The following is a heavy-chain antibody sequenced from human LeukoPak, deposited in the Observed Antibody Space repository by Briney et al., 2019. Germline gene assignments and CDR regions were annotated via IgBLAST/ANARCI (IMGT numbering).Heavy chain of an antibody. J-gene: IGHJ6*02. V-gene: IGHV5-51*01. CDR1: GYTFTTYW. Sequence: GESLKISSQGSGYTFTTYWIGWVRQMPGRGLEWMGIIYPGDSDTRYSPSFQGQVTISADKSISTAYLQWSSLKASDTAMYYCAILGEMITFGGIIVTRKNYYYYYGMDVWGQGTTVTVSS. D-gene: IGHD3-16*02. CDR2: IYPGDSDT. CDR3: AILGEMITFGGIIVTRKNYYYYYGMDV.